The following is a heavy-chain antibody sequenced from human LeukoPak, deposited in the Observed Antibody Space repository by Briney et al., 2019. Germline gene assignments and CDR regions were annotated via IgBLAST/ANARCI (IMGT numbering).Heavy chain of an antibody. CDR1: GYTFTSYY. Sequence: GASVKVSCKASGYTFTSYYMHWVRQAPGQGLEWMGIINPSGGSSSYAQKFQGRVTMTRDTSTRTVYMELSSLKSEDTAVYYCAVYAGGGNVPRLDYWGQGTLVTVSS. J-gene: IGHJ4*02. D-gene: IGHD4-23*01. V-gene: IGHV1-46*01. CDR2: INPSGGSS. CDR3: AVYAGGGNVPRLDY.